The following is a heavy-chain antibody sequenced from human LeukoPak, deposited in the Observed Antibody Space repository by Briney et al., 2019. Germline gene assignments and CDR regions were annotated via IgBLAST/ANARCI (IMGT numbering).Heavy chain of an antibody. D-gene: IGHD6-13*01. CDR1: SGSVSSSSYY. J-gene: IGHJ4*02. V-gene: IGHV4-39*01. CDR2: IYYSGNT. CDR3: ARGIAAAGTTSSYYFDY. Sequence: SETLSLTCTVSSGSVSSSSYYWGWIRQPPGKGLEWIGTIYYSGNTFYNPSLKSRVTISVDTSKNQFSLKLSSVTAADTAVYYCARGIAAAGTTSSYYFDYWGQGTLVTVSS.